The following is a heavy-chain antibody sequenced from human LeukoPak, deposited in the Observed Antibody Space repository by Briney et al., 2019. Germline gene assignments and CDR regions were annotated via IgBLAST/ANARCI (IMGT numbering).Heavy chain of an antibody. CDR3: AKDYYYGSGSYYTEFDY. D-gene: IGHD3-10*01. CDR1: GFTFSRYA. J-gene: IGHJ4*02. Sequence: GGSLRLSCAASGFTFSRYAMSWVRQALGKGLEWVSAISGSGGSTYYADSVKGRFTISRDNSKNTLYLQMNSLRAEDTAVFYCAKDYYYGSGSYYTEFDYWGQGTLVTVSS. CDR2: ISGSGGST. V-gene: IGHV3-23*01.